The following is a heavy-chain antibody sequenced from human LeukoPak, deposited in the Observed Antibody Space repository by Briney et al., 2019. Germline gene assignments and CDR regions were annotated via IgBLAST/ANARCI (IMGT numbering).Heavy chain of an antibody. V-gene: IGHV1-18*01. CDR1: GYTFTSYG. CDR2: ISAYNGNT. J-gene: IGHJ4*02. CDR3: ARFLRYFDWLSPLDY. D-gene: IGHD3-9*01. Sequence: ASVKVSCKASGYTFTSYGISWVRQAPGQGLEWMGWISAYNGNTNYAQKLQGRVTMTTDTSTSTAYMELGSLRSDDTAVYYCARFLRYFDWLSPLDYWGQGTLVTVSS.